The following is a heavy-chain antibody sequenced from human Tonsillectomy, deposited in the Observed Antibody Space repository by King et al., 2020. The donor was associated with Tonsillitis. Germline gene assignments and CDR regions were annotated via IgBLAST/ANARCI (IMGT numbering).Heavy chain of an antibody. V-gene: IGHV4-34*01. CDR1: GGSFSGYY. D-gene: IGHD3-10*01. CDR2: INNIGST. J-gene: IGHJ4*02. CDR3: ARDGGYYVSGTYQYY. Sequence: VQLQQWGAGLLKSSETLSLTCAVYGGSFSGYYWTWIRQPPGKGLDWIGEINNIGSTNYNPSLKSRVTISVDMSKNRFSLKLSSVTAADTAVYYCARDGGYYVSGTYQYYWGQGTLVTVSS.